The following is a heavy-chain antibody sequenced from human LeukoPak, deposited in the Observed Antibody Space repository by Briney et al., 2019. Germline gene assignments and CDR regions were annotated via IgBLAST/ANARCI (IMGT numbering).Heavy chain of an antibody. CDR1: GFTFSSYG. J-gene: IGHJ6*03. Sequence: GGSLRLSCAASGFTFSSYGMSWVRQAPGKGLEWVSAISGSGGSTYYADSVKGRFTISRDNSKNTLYLQMNSLRAEDTAVYYCAKFTACSGGSCFGFRARNYYMDVWGKGTTVTISS. CDR3: AKFTACSGGSCFGFRARNYYMDV. D-gene: IGHD2-15*01. V-gene: IGHV3-23*01. CDR2: ISGSGGST.